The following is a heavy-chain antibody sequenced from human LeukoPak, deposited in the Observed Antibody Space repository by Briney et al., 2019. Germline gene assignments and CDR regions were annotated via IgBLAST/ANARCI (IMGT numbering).Heavy chain of an antibody. CDR1: GYTFTSYG. CDR2: IIPFLNIS. V-gene: IGHV1-69*04. CDR3: AADDYSAGSYFLYFFDY. D-gene: IGHD3-10*01. Sequence: ASVKVSCKASGYTFTSYGISWVRQAPGQGLEWMGRIIPFLNISNYAQNFEDKVTIKADRSTSTVYMELTSLTFEDTAIYFCAADDYSAGSYFLYFFDYWGQGTLITVSS. J-gene: IGHJ4*02.